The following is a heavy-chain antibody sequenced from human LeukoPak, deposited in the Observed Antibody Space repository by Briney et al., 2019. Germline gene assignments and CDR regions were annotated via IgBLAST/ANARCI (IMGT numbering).Heavy chain of an antibody. CDR2: IYYSGST. Sequence: SETLSLTCTVSGGSISSYYWSWIRQPPGKGLEWIGYIYYSGSTNYNPSLKSRVTISVDTSKNQFSLKLSSVTAADTAVYYCARVTYYDFWSGPERDAFDIWGQGTMVTVSS. J-gene: IGHJ3*02. CDR1: GGSISSYY. V-gene: IGHV4-59*01. CDR3: ARVTYYDFWSGPERDAFDI. D-gene: IGHD3-3*01.